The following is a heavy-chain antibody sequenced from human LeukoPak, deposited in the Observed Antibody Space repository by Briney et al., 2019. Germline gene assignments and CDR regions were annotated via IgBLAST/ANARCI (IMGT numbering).Heavy chain of an antibody. CDR1: GFTFSSHG. Sequence: PGGSLRLSCAASGFTFSSHGMHWVRQAPGKGLEWVAVIWPDGSIKYYAESAKGRFTISRDNPKSTLYLQMNSLRAEDTAVYYCARAIDSYGFYDSWGQGTLVAVSS. CDR2: IWPDGSIK. J-gene: IGHJ4*02. D-gene: IGHD5-18*01. V-gene: IGHV3-33*01. CDR3: ARAIDSYGFYDS.